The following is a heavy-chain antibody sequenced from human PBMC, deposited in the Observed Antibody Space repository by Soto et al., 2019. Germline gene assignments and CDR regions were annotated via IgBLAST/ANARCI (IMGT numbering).Heavy chain of an antibody. Sequence: ESLKISCKGSGYSFTSYWIGWVRQMPGKGLEWMGIIYPGDSDTRYSPSFQGQVTISADKSTSTAYLQWSSLKASDTAMYYWARYWVGEIQYGDFWGQGNVGTFSS. CDR3: ARYWVGEIQYGDF. CDR1: GYSFTSYW. J-gene: IGHJ4*02. CDR2: IYPGDSDT. D-gene: IGHD3-16*01. V-gene: IGHV5-51*01.